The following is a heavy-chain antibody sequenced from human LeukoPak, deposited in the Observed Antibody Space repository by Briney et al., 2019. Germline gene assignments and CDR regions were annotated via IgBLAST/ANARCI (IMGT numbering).Heavy chain of an antibody. D-gene: IGHD5-12*01. CDR1: GFPFSSYG. V-gene: IGHV3-33*08. CDR2: IWYDGSNK. CDR3: ARDSGYDSGYFDY. J-gene: IGHJ4*02. Sequence: PGRSLRLSCAASGFPFSSYGMHWVRQAPGKGLEWVAVIWYDGSNKYYADSVKGRFTISRDNSKNTLYLQMNSLRAEDTAVYYCARDSGYDSGYFDYWGQGTLVTVSS.